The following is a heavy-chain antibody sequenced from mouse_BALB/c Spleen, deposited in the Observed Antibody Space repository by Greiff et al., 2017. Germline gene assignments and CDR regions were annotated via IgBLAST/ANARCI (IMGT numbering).Heavy chain of an antibody. CDR1: GFSLTSYG. CDR2: IWSGGST. V-gene: IGHV2-4-1*01. CDR3: AKPGYQGTFDY. J-gene: IGHJ2*01. D-gene: IGHD2-14*01. Sequence: VQLQESGPGLVQPSQSLSITCTVSGFSLTSYGVHWVRQSPGKGLEWLGVIWSGGSTDYNAAFISRLSISKDNSKSQVFLKLNSLQTDDTATYYCAKPGYQGTFDYWGQGTTLTVSS.